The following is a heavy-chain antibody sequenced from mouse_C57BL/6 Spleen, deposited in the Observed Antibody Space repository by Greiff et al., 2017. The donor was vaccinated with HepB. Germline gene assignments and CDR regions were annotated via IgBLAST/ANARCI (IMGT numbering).Heavy chain of an antibody. D-gene: IGHD1-1*01. V-gene: IGHV5-17*01. Sequence: EVMLVESGGGLVKPGGSLKLSCAASGFTFSDYGMHWVRQAPEKGLEWVAYISSGSSTIYYADTVKGRFTISRDNAKNTLFLQMTSLRSEDTAMYYCARKLLRGYWYFDVWGTGTTVTVSS. CDR2: ISSGSSTI. J-gene: IGHJ1*03. CDR3: ARKLLRGYWYFDV. CDR1: GFTFSDYG.